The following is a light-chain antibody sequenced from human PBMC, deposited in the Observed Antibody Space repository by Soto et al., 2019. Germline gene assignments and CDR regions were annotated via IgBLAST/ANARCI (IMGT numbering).Light chain of an antibody. J-gene: IGKJ3*01. CDR3: QQYSDWPLT. V-gene: IGKV3-15*01. Sequence: EIVMTQSPATLSVSPGERATLSCRASQSVRSNYLAWYQQKPGQAPRLLIYEASTRATGIPTRFSGSGSGTEFPLTISSLQSEDLAVYFCQQYSDWPLTFGPGTKVDI. CDR1: QSVRSN. CDR2: EAS.